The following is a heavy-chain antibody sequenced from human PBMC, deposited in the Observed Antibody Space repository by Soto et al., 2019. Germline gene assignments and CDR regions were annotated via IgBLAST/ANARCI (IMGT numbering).Heavy chain of an antibody. J-gene: IGHJ3*02. CDR1: GYTFTGYY. D-gene: IGHD2-15*01. CDR3: ARASSQDKSRAAAFDI. CDR2: INPNSGGT. Sequence: GASVKVSCKASGYTFTGYYMHWVRQAPGQGLEWMGWINPNSGGTNYAQKFQGWVTMTRDTSISTAYMELSRLRSDDTAVYYCARASSQDKSRAAAFDIWGQGTMVTVSS. V-gene: IGHV1-2*04.